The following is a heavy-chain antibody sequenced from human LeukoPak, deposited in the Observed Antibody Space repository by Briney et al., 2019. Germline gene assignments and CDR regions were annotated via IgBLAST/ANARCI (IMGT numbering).Heavy chain of an antibody. J-gene: IGHJ4*02. V-gene: IGHV3-23*01. CDR1: GFTFSSYA. D-gene: IGHD5-18*01. CDR2: ISGSGGST. CDR3: AKDLGYSCGYANPFDY. Sequence: GGSLRLSCAASGFTFSSYAMSWVRQAPGKGLEWVSAISGSGGSTYYADSVKGRFTISRDNSKNTLYLQMNSLRAEGTAVYYCAKDLGYSCGYANPFDYWGQGTLVTVSS.